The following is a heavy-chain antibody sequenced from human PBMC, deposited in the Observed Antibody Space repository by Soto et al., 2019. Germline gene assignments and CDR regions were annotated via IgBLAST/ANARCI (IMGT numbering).Heavy chain of an antibody. D-gene: IGHD1-26*01. CDR2: VSGSGDST. V-gene: IGHV3-23*01. Sequence: EVQLLESGGGLVQPGGSLRLSCAASGFTFSSYAMSWVRQAPGKGLEWVLGVSGSGDSTYYADSVKGRFTISRDNSKNTLYLQMNSLRAEDTAVYYCAKDPRGYSANYGGPNWFHPWGQGTLVAVSS. CDR1: GFTFSSYA. CDR3: AKDPRGYSANYGGPNWFHP. J-gene: IGHJ5*02.